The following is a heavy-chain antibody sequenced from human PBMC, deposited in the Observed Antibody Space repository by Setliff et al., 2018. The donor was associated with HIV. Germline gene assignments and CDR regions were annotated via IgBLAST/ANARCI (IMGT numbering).Heavy chain of an antibody. CDR1: GFTFSMYW. D-gene: IGHD1-26*01. Sequence: GGSLRLSCAASGFTFSMYWRSWVRQAPGKGLEWVANIKEDGSEKYYVDSVKGRVTISRDNAKGSLYLQMSSVRAEDTAVYYCARDASRGWVMDVWAKGTLVTVSS. V-gene: IGHV3-7*03. CDR3: ARDASRGWVMDV. J-gene: IGHJ6*03. CDR2: IKEDGSEK.